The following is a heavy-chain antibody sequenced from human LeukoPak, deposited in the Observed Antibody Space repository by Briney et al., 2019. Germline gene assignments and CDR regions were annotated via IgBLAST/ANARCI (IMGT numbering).Heavy chain of an antibody. V-gene: IGHV3-23*01. CDR1: GFTFSSYA. J-gene: IGHJ4*02. CDR3: AKGNWRYIDY. Sequence: GGSLRLSCAASGFTFSSYAMRWVRQAPGKGLEWVSVISGGGGNTYYADSVKGRFAISRDNSKDTLFLQMNSLRAEDTAVYYCAKGNWRYIDYWGQGTLVTVSS. D-gene: IGHD1-1*01. CDR2: ISGGGGNT.